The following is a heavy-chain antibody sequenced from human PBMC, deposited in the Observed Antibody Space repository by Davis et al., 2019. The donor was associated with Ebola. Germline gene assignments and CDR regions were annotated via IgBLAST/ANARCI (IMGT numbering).Heavy chain of an antibody. CDR1: GYTSTGYY. CDR2: INPNSGGT. Sequence: AASVKVSCKASGYTSTGYYMHWVRQAPGQGLEWMGRINPNSGGTNYAQKFQGRVTMTRDTSISTVYMELSRLRSDDTAVYHCARAEYYYDSSGYYSFDYWGQGTLVTVSS. J-gene: IGHJ4*02. CDR3: ARAEYYYDSSGYYSFDY. D-gene: IGHD3-22*01. V-gene: IGHV1-2*06.